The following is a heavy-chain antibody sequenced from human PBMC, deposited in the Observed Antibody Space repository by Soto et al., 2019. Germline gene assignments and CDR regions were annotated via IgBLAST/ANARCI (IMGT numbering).Heavy chain of an antibody. Sequence: GGSLRLSCAASGFTFSSYSMNWVRQAPGKGLEWVSSISSSSSYIYYADSVKGRFTISRDNAKNSLYLQMNSLRAEDTAVYYCARDWAVVDNYYYYYGMDVWGQGTTVTVSS. V-gene: IGHV3-21*01. D-gene: IGHD2-15*01. CDR2: ISSSSSYI. CDR3: ARDWAVVDNYYYYYGMDV. J-gene: IGHJ6*02. CDR1: GFTFSSYS.